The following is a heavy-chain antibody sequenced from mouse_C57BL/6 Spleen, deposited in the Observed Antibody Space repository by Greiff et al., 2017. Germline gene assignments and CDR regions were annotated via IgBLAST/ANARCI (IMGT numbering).Heavy chain of an antibody. V-gene: IGHV5-17*01. CDR2: ISSGSSTI. D-gene: IGHD2-14*01. CDR1: GFTFSDYG. J-gene: IGHJ4*01. CDR3: ARLGTDYAMDY. Sequence: EVMLVESGGGLVKPGGSLKLSCAASGFTFSDYGMHWVRQAPEKGLEWVAYISSGSSTIYYADTVKGRFTISRDNAKNTLFLQMTSLRSEDTAMYYCARLGTDYAMDYWGQGTSVTVFS.